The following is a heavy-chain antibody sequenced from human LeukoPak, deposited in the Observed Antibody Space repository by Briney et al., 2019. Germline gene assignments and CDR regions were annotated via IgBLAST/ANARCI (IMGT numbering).Heavy chain of an antibody. CDR2: ISSSGGTT. Sequence: GGSLRLSCAASGFTFSSYAMSWVRQAPGKGLEWVSAISSSGGTTYYADSVKGRFTITRDNYTNTLYLQMNSRRAEDTDVYYCAKEYVDVLGTMLSWGQGTLVTVSS. CDR3: AKEYVDVLGTMLS. J-gene: IGHJ4*02. D-gene: IGHD5-12*01. CDR1: GFTFSSYA. V-gene: IGHV3-23*01.